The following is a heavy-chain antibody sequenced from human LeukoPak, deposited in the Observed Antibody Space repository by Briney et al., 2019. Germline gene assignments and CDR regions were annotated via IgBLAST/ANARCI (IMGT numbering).Heavy chain of an antibody. CDR2: ISSSGSTI. CDR3: ARPLLADYDILTGYPPMDV. CDR1: GFTFSDYY. V-gene: IGHV3-11*04. D-gene: IGHD3-9*01. Sequence: PGGSLRLSCAASGFTFSDYYMSWIRQAPGKGLEWVSYISSSGSTIYYADSVKGRFTIARDNAKNSLYLQMNSLRAEDTAVYYCARPLLADYDILTGYPPMDVWGKGTTVTVS. J-gene: IGHJ6*04.